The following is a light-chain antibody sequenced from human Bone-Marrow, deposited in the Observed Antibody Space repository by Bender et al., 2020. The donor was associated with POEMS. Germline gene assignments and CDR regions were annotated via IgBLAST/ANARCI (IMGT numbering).Light chain of an antibody. V-gene: IGLV2-14*03. CDR1: SSDIGGYNY. J-gene: IGLJ3*02. Sequence: QSALTQPASVSGSPGQSITISCIGTSSDIGGYNYVSWYQQHPGKAPKLMISDVSNRPSGVPDRFSGSKSGTSASLAITGLQSDDEAIYFCVAWDASLNGWVFGGGTKLTVL. CDR2: DVS. CDR3: VAWDASLNGWV.